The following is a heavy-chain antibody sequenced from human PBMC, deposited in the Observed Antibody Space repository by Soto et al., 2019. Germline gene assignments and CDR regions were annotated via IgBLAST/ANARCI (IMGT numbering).Heavy chain of an antibody. D-gene: IGHD2-2*01. CDR1: GFTFSSYG. Sequence: GGSLRLSCAASGFTFSSYGMHWVRQAPGKGLEWVAVISYDGSNKYYADSVKGRFTISRDNSKNTRYLQMNSLRAGDTAVYYCAKDHGRYCSSTSCYEGPGNYYYYMDVWGKGTTVTVSS. J-gene: IGHJ6*03. CDR2: ISYDGSNK. CDR3: AKDHGRYCSSTSCYEGPGNYYYYMDV. V-gene: IGHV3-30*18.